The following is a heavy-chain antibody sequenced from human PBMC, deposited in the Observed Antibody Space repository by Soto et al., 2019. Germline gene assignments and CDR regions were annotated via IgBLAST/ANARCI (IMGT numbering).Heavy chain of an antibody. CDR3: VRGYSYGSYPYYYYGMDV. CDR1: GFTFSNFW. J-gene: IGHJ6*02. CDR2: INSDGSST. D-gene: IGHD5-18*01. Sequence: VGSLRLSCAASGFTFSNFWMHWVRQAPGKGLVWVSRINSDGSSTNYAESVKGRSTISRDNAKNTLYLQMISLRAEDTAVYYCVRGYSYGSYPYYYYGMDVWGQGTTVTVSS. V-gene: IGHV3-74*01.